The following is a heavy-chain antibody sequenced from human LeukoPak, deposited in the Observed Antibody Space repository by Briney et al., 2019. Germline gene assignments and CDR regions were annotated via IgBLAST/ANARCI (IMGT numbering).Heavy chain of an antibody. D-gene: IGHD3-3*01. V-gene: IGHV3-48*01. CDR3: ARLPFYDFWSGYYTSDYYYYMDV. CDR1: GFTFGSYS. CDR2: ISSSSSTI. Sequence: PGGSLRLSCAASGFTFGSYSMNWVRQAPGKGLEWVSYISSSSSTIYYADSVKGRFTISRGNAKNSLYLQMNSLRAEDTAVYYCARLPFYDFWSGYYTSDYYYYMDVWGKGTTVTVSS. J-gene: IGHJ6*03.